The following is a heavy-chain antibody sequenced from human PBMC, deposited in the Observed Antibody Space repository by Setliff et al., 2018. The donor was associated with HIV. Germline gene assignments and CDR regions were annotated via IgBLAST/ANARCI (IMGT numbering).Heavy chain of an antibody. CDR3: ARASYSNWGSKGAFDF. D-gene: IGHD7-27*01. J-gene: IGHJ3*01. V-gene: IGHV1-69*13. CDR2: IIPIFGTA. CDR1: GGTFSGYA. Sequence: ASVKVSCKASGGTFSGYAISWVRQAPGQGLELMGGIIPIFGTANYAQKFQGRVTITADESTSTAYMELSSLRSEDTAVYYCARASYSNWGSKGAFDFWGQGTMVTVSS.